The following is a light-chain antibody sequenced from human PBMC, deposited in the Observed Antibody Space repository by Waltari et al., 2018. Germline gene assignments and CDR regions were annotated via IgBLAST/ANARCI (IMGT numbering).Light chain of an antibody. CDR3: QHYVRLPVT. CDR1: QSLGIS. V-gene: IGKV3-20*01. Sequence: EIMLTQSPGTLSLYPGERATLSCRASQSLGISFAWYQQRPGQAPRLLIYGASNRATGIPDRFSGSGSGTDFSLTIIRLDPEDFAVYYCQHYVRLPVTFGHGTKVEIK. CDR2: GAS. J-gene: IGKJ1*01.